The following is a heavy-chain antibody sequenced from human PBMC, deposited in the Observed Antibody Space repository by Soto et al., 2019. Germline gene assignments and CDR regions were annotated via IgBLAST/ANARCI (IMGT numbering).Heavy chain of an antibody. CDR3: ARDSGGTTGD. J-gene: IGHJ4*02. V-gene: IGHV4-30-4*01. D-gene: IGHD3-10*01. CDR2: IYYSRST. CDR1: GGSISSGDYY. Sequence: QVQLQESGPGLVKPSQTLSLTCTVSGGSISSGDYYWSWIRQPPGKGLEWIGYIYYSRSTYYNPSHKRRVTISVDTSKNQYSLKLSSVTAADTDVYYCARDSGGTTGDWGQGTLVTVSS.